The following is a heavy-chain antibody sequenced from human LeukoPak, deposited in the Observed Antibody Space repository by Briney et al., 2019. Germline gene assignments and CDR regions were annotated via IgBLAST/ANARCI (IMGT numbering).Heavy chain of an antibody. CDR3: ASNQWPNWYFDL. V-gene: IGHV4-39*07. CDR2: IYYSGST. D-gene: IGHD6-19*01. J-gene: IGHJ2*01. Sequence: SETLSLTCTVSGGSISSSGYYWGWIRPPPGKGLEWIGSIYYSGSTFYNPSLKSRVTISGDTSKNQFSLRLSSVTAADTAVYYCASNQWPNWYFDLWGRGTLVTVSS. CDR1: GGSISSSGYY.